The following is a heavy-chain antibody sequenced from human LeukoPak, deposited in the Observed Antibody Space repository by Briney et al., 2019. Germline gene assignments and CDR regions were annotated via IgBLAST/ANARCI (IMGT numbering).Heavy chain of an antibody. Sequence: SETLSLTCTVSGGSISSGGYYWSWIRQHPGKGLEWIGYIYYSGSTYYNPSLQGRVTIAVDTSKNQFSLKLSSVTAADTAVYYCARAGDYGDYWGQGTLVTVSS. CDR1: GGSISSGGYY. V-gene: IGHV4-31*03. CDR3: ARAGDYGDY. J-gene: IGHJ4*02. CDR2: IYYSGST. D-gene: IGHD3-10*01.